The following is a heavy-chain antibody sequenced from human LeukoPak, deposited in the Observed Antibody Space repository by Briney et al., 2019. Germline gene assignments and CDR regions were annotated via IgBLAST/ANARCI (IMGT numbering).Heavy chain of an antibody. Sequence: PGGSLRLSCAASGFTVSSNYMSWVRQAPGKGLDWVSVIYSGGSTYYADSVKGRFTISRDNSKNTLYLQMNRLRAEDKDVYYCARDGSKSGYFDYWGQGTLVTVSS. CDR3: ARDGSKSGYFDY. D-gene: IGHD3-3*01. CDR2: IYSGGST. J-gene: IGHJ4*02. CDR1: GFTVSSNY. V-gene: IGHV3-53*01.